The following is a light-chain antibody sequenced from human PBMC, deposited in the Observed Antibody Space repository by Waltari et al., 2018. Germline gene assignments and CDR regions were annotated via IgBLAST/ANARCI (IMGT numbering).Light chain of an antibody. CDR1: NIGIKT. J-gene: IGLJ2*01. Sequence: SYVLTQPPSLSVAPGQTARITCGGNNIGIKTVHWYQHKPGQAPVLVVYDDDDRPSGIPERSSGSNAGNTATLTISRVEAGDEADFYCQVWDSSTDHVVFGGGTKLTVL. V-gene: IGLV3-21*02. CDR3: QVWDSSTDHVV. CDR2: DDD.